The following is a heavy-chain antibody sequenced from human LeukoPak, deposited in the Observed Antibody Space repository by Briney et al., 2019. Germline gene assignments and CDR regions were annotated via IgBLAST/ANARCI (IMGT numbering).Heavy chain of an antibody. CDR3: ARQVDRGSYGPFDY. V-gene: IGHV4-59*08. CDR2: IYYSGST. CDR1: GGSISSYY. J-gene: IGHJ4*02. D-gene: IGHD1-26*01. Sequence: PSETLSLTCTVSGGSISSYYWSWIRQPPGKGLEWIGYIYYSGSTNYNPSLKSRVTISVDTSKNQFSLKLSSVTAADTAVYYCARQVDRGSYGPFDYWSQGTLVTVSA.